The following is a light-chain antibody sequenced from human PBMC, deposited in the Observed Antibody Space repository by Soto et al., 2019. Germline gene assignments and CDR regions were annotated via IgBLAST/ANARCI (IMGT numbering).Light chain of an antibody. CDR2: KAS. CDR3: QQYNIYSRT. J-gene: IGKJ1*01. CDR1: QSISSW. Sequence: DIQMTQSPSTLSASVGDRVTITCRASQSISSWLAWYQQKPGKAPKLLIYKASSLESGVPSRFSGSGSGTEFTLTISSLQTDDFATYYCQQYNIYSRTFGQGTKVEIK. V-gene: IGKV1-5*03.